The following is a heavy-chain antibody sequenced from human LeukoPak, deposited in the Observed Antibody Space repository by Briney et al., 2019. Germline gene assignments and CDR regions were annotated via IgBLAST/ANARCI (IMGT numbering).Heavy chain of an antibody. CDR1: GYTSSNYA. Sequence: GGSLRLSCSASGYTSSNYAMSWVRQSPGRGLEWVSTISGTGSTTYYADSVKGRFTISRDSSKNTLYLQMNSLRAEDTAVYYCAREGINYYDSSGYLDYWGQGTLVTVSS. CDR3: AREGINYYDSSGYLDY. D-gene: IGHD3-22*01. CDR2: ISGTGSTT. J-gene: IGHJ4*02. V-gene: IGHV3-23*01.